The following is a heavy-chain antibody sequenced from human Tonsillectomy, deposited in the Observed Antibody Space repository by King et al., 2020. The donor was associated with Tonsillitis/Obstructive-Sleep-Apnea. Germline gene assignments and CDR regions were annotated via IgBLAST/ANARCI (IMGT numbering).Heavy chain of an antibody. CDR3: ARDSDYTFDY. J-gene: IGHJ4*02. Sequence: VQLVESGGGLVQPGGSLRLSCAASGFTFSNYWMSWVRQAPGKGLEWVANIKWDGSEKYYVDSVMGRFTISRDNAKNSLYLQMNSLRVEDTAVYYCARDSDYTFDYWGQGTRVTVSS. D-gene: IGHD4-11*01. V-gene: IGHV3-7*04. CDR2: IKWDGSEK. CDR1: GFTFSNYW.